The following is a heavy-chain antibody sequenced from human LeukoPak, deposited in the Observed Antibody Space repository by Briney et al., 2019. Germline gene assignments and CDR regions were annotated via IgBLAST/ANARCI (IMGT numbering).Heavy chain of an antibody. Sequence: PSQTLSLTCTVSGGSISSGDYYWRWIRQPPGKGLEWIGYIYYSGSTYYNPSLKSRVTISVDTSRNQFSLKLSSVTAADTAVYYCASSLTPGGAFDIWGQGTMVTVSS. D-gene: IGHD4-23*01. CDR3: ASSLTPGGAFDI. J-gene: IGHJ3*02. V-gene: IGHV4-30-4*01. CDR1: GGSISSGDYY. CDR2: IYYSGST.